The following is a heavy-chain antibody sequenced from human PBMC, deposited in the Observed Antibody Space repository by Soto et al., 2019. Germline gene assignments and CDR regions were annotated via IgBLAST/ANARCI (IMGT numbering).Heavy chain of an antibody. V-gene: IGHV4-34*01. CDR2: INHSGST. CDR1: GGSFSGYY. J-gene: IGHJ6*03. Sequence: SETLSLTCAVYGGSFSGYYWSWIRQPPGKGLEWIGEINHSGSTNYNPSLKSRVTISVDTSKNQFSLKLSSVTAADTAVYYCARGQREYYYYHKDVWGKGTTVTVSS. CDR3: ARGQREYYYYHKDV.